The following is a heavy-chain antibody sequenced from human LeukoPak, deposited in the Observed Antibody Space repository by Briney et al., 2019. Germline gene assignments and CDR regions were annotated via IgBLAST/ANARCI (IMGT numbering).Heavy chain of an antibody. Sequence: SETLPLTCTVSGGSISSSSYYWGWIRQPPGKGLEWIGSIYYSGSTYYNPSLKSRVTISVDTSKNQFSLKLSSVTAADTAVYYCASFTEWLWGFDYWGQGTLVTVSS. D-gene: IGHD3-3*01. V-gene: IGHV4-39*07. J-gene: IGHJ4*02. CDR2: IYYSGST. CDR3: ASFTEWLWGFDY. CDR1: GGSISSSSYY.